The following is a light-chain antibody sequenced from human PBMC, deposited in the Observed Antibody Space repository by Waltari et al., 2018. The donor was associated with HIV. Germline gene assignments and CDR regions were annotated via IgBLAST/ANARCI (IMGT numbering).Light chain of an antibody. Sequence: EIVFTQSPAPLSFSPGERAPLPCSASQSVISYLAWYQQKPGQAPRLLIYEASNRATGIPGRFSGSGSGTDFTLTISSLEPEDFAVYFCQQRSNWPVTFGQGTKVEIK. CDR3: QQRSNWPVT. J-gene: IGKJ1*01. V-gene: IGKV3-11*01. CDR2: EAS. CDR1: QSVISY.